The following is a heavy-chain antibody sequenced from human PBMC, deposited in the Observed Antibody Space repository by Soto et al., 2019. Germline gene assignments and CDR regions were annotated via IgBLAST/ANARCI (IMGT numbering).Heavy chain of an antibody. D-gene: IGHD3-22*01. CDR1: GYTFTSYG. J-gene: IGHJ6*02. CDR2: INAGNGNT. Sequence: QIQLMQSGAEVKKPGASMKVSCKASGYTFTSYGIHWVRQAPGQRLEWTGWINAGNGNTKYSEKFQGRVTITRDTSASTAYLELSSLRSEDTAVYYCARDPNDSSAYYHHYYYGMDVWGQGTTVTVSS. CDR3: ARDPNDSSAYYHHYYYGMDV. V-gene: IGHV1-3*01.